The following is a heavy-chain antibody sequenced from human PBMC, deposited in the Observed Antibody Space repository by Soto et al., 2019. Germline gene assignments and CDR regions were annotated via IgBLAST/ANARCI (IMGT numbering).Heavy chain of an antibody. V-gene: IGHV3-33*01. CDR1: GFTFSSYG. D-gene: IGHD4-17*01. Sequence: QVQLVESGGGVVQPGRSLRLSCAASGFTFSSYGMHWVRQAPGKGLEWVAVIWYDGSNRYYADSVKGRFTISRDNFKNTLYLQMNSLRAEDTAVYYCARFTVVSLNFDYWGQGTLVTVSS. CDR3: ARFTVVSLNFDY. J-gene: IGHJ4*02. CDR2: IWYDGSNR.